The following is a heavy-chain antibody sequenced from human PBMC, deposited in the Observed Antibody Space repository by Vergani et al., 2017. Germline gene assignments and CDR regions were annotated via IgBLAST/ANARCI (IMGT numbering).Heavy chain of an antibody. D-gene: IGHD3-22*01. Sequence: QVQLVQSGAEVKKPGASVKVSCRASGYTFTGYYIHWVRQAPGQGLEWVGWINPNSGDTNYAQKFQGRVTMTRDTSVRTAYMELSRLRSDDTAVYYCARDFYDSSGSSHYWGQGTLVTVSS. CDR1: GYTFTGYY. J-gene: IGHJ4*02. CDR2: INPNSGDT. CDR3: ARDFYDSSGSSHY. V-gene: IGHV1-2*02.